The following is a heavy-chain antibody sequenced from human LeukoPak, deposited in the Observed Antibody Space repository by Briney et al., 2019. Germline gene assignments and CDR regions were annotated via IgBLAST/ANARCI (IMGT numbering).Heavy chain of an antibody. Sequence: PGGSLRLSCAASGFIVSDKYMNWVRQAPGKGLEWVSVLYSGGNIYYADSVKGRFTISRDKSKNMLYLQMNSLRVEDTAVYYCARGAGYSSSYIDYWGQGTLVTVSS. D-gene: IGHD6-6*01. V-gene: IGHV3-66*01. CDR2: LYSGGNI. J-gene: IGHJ4*02. CDR3: ARGAGYSSSYIDY. CDR1: GFIVSDKY.